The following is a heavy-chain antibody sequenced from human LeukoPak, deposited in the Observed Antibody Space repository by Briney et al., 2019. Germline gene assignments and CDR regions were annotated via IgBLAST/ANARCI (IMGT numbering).Heavy chain of an antibody. CDR1: GFTFSSYG. V-gene: IGHV3-30*02. D-gene: IGHD3-10*01. J-gene: IGHJ4*02. CDR2: IRYDGSNK. Sequence: PGGSLRLSCAASGFTFSSYGMHWIRQAPGKGLERVAFIRYDGSNKYYADSVKGRFTISRDNSKNTLYLQMNSLRAEDTAVYYCANLYYYGSGSYYGGDYWGQGTLVTVSS. CDR3: ANLYYYGSGSYYGGDY.